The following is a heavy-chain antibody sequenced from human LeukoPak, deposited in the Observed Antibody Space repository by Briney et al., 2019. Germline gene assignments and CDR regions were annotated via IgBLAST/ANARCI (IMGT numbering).Heavy chain of an antibody. V-gene: IGHV3-15*01. CDR2: IKSKTDGGTT. CDR3: TTGGERTAGYYYYGMDV. Sequence: TTGGSLRLSCAASGFTFSIYAMSWVRQAPGKGLAWVGRIKSKTDGGTTDYAAPVKGRFTISRDDSKNTLYLQMNSLKTEDTAVYYCTTGGERTAGYYYYGMDVWGQGTTVTVSS. CDR1: GFTFSIYA. J-gene: IGHJ6*02. D-gene: IGHD1-1*01.